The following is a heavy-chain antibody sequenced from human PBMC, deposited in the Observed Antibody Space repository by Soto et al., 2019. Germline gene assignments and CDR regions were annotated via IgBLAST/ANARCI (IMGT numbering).Heavy chain of an antibody. CDR2: IDPSDSYT. CDR3: ARRTRYYYGMDV. Sequence: GASLKISCKGSGYSFTSYWISWVRQMPGKGLEWMGRIDPSDSYTNYSPSFQGHVTISADKSISTAYLQWSSLKASDTAMYYCARRTRYYYGMDVWGQGTTVTVSS. CDR1: GYSFTSYW. V-gene: IGHV5-10-1*01. J-gene: IGHJ6*02.